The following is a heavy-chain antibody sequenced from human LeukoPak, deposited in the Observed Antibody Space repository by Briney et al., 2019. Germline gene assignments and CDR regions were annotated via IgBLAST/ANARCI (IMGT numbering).Heavy chain of an antibody. Sequence: PSQTLSLTCTVSGGSISSSSYYWGWIRQPPGKGLEWIGSIYYSGSTYYNPSLKSRVTISVDTSKNQFSLKLSSVTAADTAVYYCASRPPSGSLDYWGQGTLVTVSS. D-gene: IGHD1-26*01. J-gene: IGHJ4*02. CDR2: IYYSGST. V-gene: IGHV4-39*07. CDR1: GGSISSSSYY. CDR3: ASRPPSGSLDY.